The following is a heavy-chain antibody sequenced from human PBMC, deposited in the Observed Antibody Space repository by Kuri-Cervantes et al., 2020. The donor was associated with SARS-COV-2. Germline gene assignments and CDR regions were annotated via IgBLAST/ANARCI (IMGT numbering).Heavy chain of an antibody. J-gene: IGHJ6*02. CDR2: INAGNGNT. D-gene: IGHD2-2*01. CDR1: GYTFTSYA. CDR3: ARGRCSSTSCYGNYYYYYGMDV. Sequence: ASVKVSCKASGYTFTSYAMHWVRQAPGQRLEWMGWINAGNGNTKYSQKFQGRVTITRDTSASTAYMELSSLRSEDTAVYYCARGRCSSTSCYGNYYYYYGMDVWGQGTTVTVSS. V-gene: IGHV1-3*01.